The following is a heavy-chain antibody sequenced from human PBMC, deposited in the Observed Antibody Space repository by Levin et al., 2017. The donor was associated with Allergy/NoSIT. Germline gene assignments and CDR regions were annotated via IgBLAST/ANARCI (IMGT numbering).Heavy chain of an antibody. D-gene: IGHD4-17*01. J-gene: IGHJ5*02. CDR1: GFTFSSYW. CDR2: IKQDGSEK. Sequence: GGSLRLSCAASGFTFSSYWMSWVRQAPGKGLEWVANIKQDGSEKYYVDSVKGRFTISRDNAKNSLYLQMNSLRAEDTAVYYCARDRGGGLRNWFDPWGQGTLVTVSS. CDR3: ARDRGGGLRNWFDP. V-gene: IGHV3-7*04.